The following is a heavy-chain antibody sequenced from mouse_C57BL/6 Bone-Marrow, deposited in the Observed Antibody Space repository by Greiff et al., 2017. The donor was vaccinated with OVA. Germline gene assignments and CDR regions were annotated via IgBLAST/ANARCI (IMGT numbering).Heavy chain of an antibody. Sequence: VKLMESGAELARPGASVKLSCKASGYTFTSYGISWVKHRTGQGLEWIGEIYPRSGNTYYNEKFKGKATLTADKSSSTAYMELRSLTSEDSAVYFCARRGGTNYFDYWGQGTTLTVSS. V-gene: IGHV1-81*01. CDR1: GYTFTSYG. CDR3: ARRGGTNYFDY. D-gene: IGHD4-1*01. CDR2: IYPRSGNT. J-gene: IGHJ2*01.